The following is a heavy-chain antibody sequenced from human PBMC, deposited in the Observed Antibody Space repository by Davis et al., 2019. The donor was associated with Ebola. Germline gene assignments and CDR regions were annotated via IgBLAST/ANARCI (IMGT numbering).Heavy chain of an antibody. CDR1: GFTFSKYA. D-gene: IGHD2-15*01. CDR2: ISSSSNYI. Sequence: GGSLRLSCAASGFTFSKYAMNWVRQAPGKGLEWVSSISSSSNYIYYADSMKGRFTISRDNAKNSLFLQMNSLRAEDTAVYYCAAADIVVVVDGTSYPHAFDTWGQGTVVTVSS. CDR3: AAADIVVVVDGTSYPHAFDT. J-gene: IGHJ3*02. V-gene: IGHV3-21*01.